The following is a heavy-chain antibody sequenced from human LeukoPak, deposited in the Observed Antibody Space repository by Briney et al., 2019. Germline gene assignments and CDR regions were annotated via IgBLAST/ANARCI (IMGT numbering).Heavy chain of an antibody. CDR1: GFTFSRHW. Sequence: GGSLRLSCAASGFTFSRHWMHWVRQAPGKGLVWISRINSDASDTNYADFVKGRFTISRDNAKNTVYLQINSLRDEDTAVYYCARICSSTDCLIPDWGQGTLVTVSS. CDR3: ARICSSTDCLIPD. D-gene: IGHD2-2*01. V-gene: IGHV3-74*01. CDR2: INSDASDT. J-gene: IGHJ4*02.